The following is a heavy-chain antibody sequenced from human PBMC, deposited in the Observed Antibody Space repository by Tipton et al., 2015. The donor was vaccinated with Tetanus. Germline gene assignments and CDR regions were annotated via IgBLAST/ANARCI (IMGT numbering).Heavy chain of an antibody. D-gene: IGHD4-23*01. CDR2: VYHSGST. V-gene: IGHV4-61*01. Sequence: LRLSCTVSGGSVSRSSHYWTWIRQPPGKELEWVGYVYHSGSTNYHPSLKSRVTISVDTSKNQFSLNLRSVITADTAVYYCATMTPVDWYFDLWGRGTLVTVSS. J-gene: IGHJ2*01. CDR3: ATMTPVDWYFDL. CDR1: GGSVSRSSHY.